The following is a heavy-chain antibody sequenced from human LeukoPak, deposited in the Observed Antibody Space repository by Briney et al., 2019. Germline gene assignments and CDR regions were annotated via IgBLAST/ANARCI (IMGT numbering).Heavy chain of an antibody. Sequence: PGGSLRLSCAASEFSFRSYAMHLVRQAPGKGLEWVAVISYDGSDKYYADSVKGRFTISRDNSKNNLYLQLSSLRAEDTAVYYCTRSMIVVTKDDAFDIWGQGTLVTVSS. J-gene: IGHJ3*02. CDR2: ISYDGSDK. V-gene: IGHV3-30-3*01. CDR3: TRSMIVVTKDDAFDI. CDR1: EFSFRSYA. D-gene: IGHD3-22*01.